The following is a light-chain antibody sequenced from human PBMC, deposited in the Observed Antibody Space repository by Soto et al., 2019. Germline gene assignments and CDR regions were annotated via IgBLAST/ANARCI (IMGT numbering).Light chain of an antibody. CDR3: QAWDSSTVV. J-gene: IGLJ2*01. CDR2: QDS. V-gene: IGLV3-1*01. CDR1: KLGDKY. Sequence: SYELTQPPSVSGSPGQTASITCSGDKLGDKYACWYQQKPGQSPVLVIYQDSKRPSGIPERFSGSKSGNTATLTISGTQAMDEADYYCQAWDSSTVVFGGGTKLTVL.